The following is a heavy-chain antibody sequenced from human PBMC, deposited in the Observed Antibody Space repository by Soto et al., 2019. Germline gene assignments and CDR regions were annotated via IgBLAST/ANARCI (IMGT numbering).Heavy chain of an antibody. CDR2: IYYSGST. CDR1: GGSISSGGYY. Sequence: QVQLQESGPGLVKPSQTLSLTCTVSGGSISSGGYYWSWIRQHPGKGLEWIGYIYYSGSTYYNPSLKSRVTISVDTSKNQFSLKLSSVTAADTAVYYCARGEGLRFLEWLLYFDYWGQGTLVTVSS. D-gene: IGHD3-3*01. J-gene: IGHJ4*02. V-gene: IGHV4-31*03. CDR3: ARGEGLRFLEWLLYFDY.